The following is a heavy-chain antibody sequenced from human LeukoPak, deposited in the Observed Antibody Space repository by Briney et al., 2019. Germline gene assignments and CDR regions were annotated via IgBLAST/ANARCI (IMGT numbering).Heavy chain of an antibody. V-gene: IGHV3-21*01. CDR1: GFTFSSYS. Sequence: GGSLRLSCAASGFTFSSYSINWVRQAPGKGLEWVSSISSSSSYIYYADSVKGRFTISRDTAKNSLYLQMNSLRAEDTAVYYCARVDYYDSSGGFDPWGQGTLVTVSS. CDR3: ARVDYYDSSGGFDP. J-gene: IGHJ5*02. D-gene: IGHD3-22*01. CDR2: ISSSSSYI.